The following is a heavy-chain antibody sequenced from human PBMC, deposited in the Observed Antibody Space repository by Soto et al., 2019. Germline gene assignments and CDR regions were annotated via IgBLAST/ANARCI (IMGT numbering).Heavy chain of an antibody. CDR2: ISAYSGNT. D-gene: IGHD6-19*01. Sequence: GASVKVSCKASGYTFTSYGISWVRQAPGQGLEWMGWISAYSGNTNYAQKLQGRVTMTTDTSTSTAYMELRSLRSDDTAVYYCARQPGIAVAGDFDYWGQGTLVTVSS. CDR3: ARQPGIAVAGDFDY. J-gene: IGHJ4*02. V-gene: IGHV1-18*01. CDR1: GYTFTSYG.